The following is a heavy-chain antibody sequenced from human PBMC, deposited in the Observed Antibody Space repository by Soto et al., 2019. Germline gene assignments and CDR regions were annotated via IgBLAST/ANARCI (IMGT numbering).Heavy chain of an antibody. J-gene: IGHJ4*02. Sequence: QVHLVQSGAEVKKPGASVKVSCKGSGYAFTTYGITWVRQAPGQGLEWMGWISAHNGNTNYAQKLQGRVTVTRDTSKSTAYMELRSLRSDDTAVYYCGRGRYGDYWGQGALVTVSS. CDR1: GYAFTTYG. V-gene: IGHV1-18*01. CDR2: ISAHNGNT. CDR3: GRGRYGDY. D-gene: IGHD1-1*01.